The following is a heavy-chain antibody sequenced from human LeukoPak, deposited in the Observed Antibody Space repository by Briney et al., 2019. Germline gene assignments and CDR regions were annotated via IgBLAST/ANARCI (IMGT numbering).Heavy chain of an antibody. J-gene: IGHJ5*02. Sequence: GGSLRLSCAASGFTFSDYYMSWIRQAPGKGLQRVSYISTSGTTIYYAASVKGRFTISRDNAKHSLYLQMNSLRAEDTAVYYCARDHTYYGSGSPWGAWGQGNLVTVSS. CDR1: GFTFSDYY. D-gene: IGHD3-10*01. V-gene: IGHV3-11*04. CDR3: ARDHTYYGSGSPWGA. CDR2: ISTSGTTI.